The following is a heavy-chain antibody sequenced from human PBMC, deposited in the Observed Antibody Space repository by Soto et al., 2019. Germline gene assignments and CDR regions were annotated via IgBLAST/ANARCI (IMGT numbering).Heavy chain of an antibody. CDR1: GFSLSTSGMC. CDR3: ARIRNTRGSGWYYFDY. V-gene: IGHV2-70*01. D-gene: IGHD6-19*01. J-gene: IGHJ4*02. CDR2: IDWGDEK. Sequence: SGPTLVNPTQTLTLTCTFSGFSLSTSGMCVSWIRQPPGKALEWLALIDWGDEKYYSTSLKTRLTISKDTSKNQVVLTMTNMDPVDTATYYCARIRNTRGSGWYYFDYWGQRTLVTVSS.